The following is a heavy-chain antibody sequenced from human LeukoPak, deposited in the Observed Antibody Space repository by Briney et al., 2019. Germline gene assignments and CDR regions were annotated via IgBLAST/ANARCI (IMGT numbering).Heavy chain of an antibody. D-gene: IGHD2-2*01. CDR1: GYTFTSYY. Sequence: ASVKVSCKASGYTFTSYYMHWVRQAPGQGLEWMGIINPSGGSTSYAQKFQGRVTMTRDTSTSTAYMELRSLRSDDTAVYFCARPRRCSSTTCTDAFDIWGQGTMVTVSS. J-gene: IGHJ3*02. CDR2: INPSGGST. V-gene: IGHV1-46*01. CDR3: ARPRRCSSTTCTDAFDI.